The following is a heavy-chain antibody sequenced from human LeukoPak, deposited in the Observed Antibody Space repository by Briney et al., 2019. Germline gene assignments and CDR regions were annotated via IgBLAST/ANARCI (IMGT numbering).Heavy chain of an antibody. CDR2: IYHSGST. CDR1: GGSISSGGYY. Sequence: SENLSLTCPGSGGSISSGGYYWSWIRQPPGKGLEWIGYIYHSGSTYYNPSLKSRVTISVDRSKNQFSLKLSSVTAADTAVYYCARDHNMGSSPNYYYMDVWGKGTTVTVSS. CDR3: ARDHNMGSSPNYYYMDV. D-gene: IGHD3-10*01. V-gene: IGHV4-30-2*01. J-gene: IGHJ6*03.